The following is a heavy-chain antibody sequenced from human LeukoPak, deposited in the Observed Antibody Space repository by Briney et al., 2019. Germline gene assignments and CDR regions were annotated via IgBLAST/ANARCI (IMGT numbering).Heavy chain of an antibody. CDR1: GGSISSSSYY. CDR3: ARQTYYYDSSGYYPHAYYFDY. D-gene: IGHD3-22*01. Sequence: SETLSLTRTVSGGSISSSSYYWGWIRQPPGKGLEWIGSIYYSGSTYYNPSLKSRVTISVDTSKNQFSLKLSSVTAADTAVYYCARQTYYYDSSGYYPHAYYFDYWGQGTLVTVSS. V-gene: IGHV4-39*01. J-gene: IGHJ4*02. CDR2: IYYSGST.